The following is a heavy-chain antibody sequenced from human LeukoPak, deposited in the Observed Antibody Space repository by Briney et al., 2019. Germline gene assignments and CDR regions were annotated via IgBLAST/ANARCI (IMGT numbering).Heavy chain of an antibody. CDR3: GKTPGPGNYYDTTGYYYFDY. CDR2: ISSSSSYI. J-gene: IGHJ4*02. V-gene: IGHV3-21*04. CDR1: GFTFSSYS. Sequence: GGSLRLSCAASGFTFSSYSMNWVRQAPGKGLEWVSSISSSSSYIYYADSVKGRFTISRDNAKNSLYLQMNSLRAEDTAVYYCGKTPGPGNYYDTTGYYYFDYWGQGTLVTVST. D-gene: IGHD3-22*01.